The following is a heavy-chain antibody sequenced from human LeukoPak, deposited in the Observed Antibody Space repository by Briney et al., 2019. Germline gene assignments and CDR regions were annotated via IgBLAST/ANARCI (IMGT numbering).Heavy chain of an antibody. D-gene: IGHD6-19*01. CDR3: ARCGRGWLYYYYYYYMDV. V-gene: IGHV1-8*01. CDR1: GYTFTSYD. Sequence: ASVKVSCKASGYTFTSYDINWVRQATGQGLEWMGWMNPNSGNTGYAQKFQGRVTMTRNTSIRTAYMEMRSLRSEDTAGDYCARCGRGWLYYYYYYYMDVWGKGTTVTISS. CDR2: MNPNSGNT. J-gene: IGHJ6*03.